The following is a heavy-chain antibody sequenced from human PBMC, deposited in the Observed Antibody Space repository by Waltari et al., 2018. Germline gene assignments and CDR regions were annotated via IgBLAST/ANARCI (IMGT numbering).Heavy chain of an antibody. D-gene: IGHD6-19*01. CDR3: ATSREVAGRNAFDI. V-gene: IGHV3-74*01. Sequence: EAQLVESGGGLVQPGGSLRLSCAASGFTFGTYWLHWFRQAPGKGLVWGSRIKRDGSASNYADSVQGRFTISRDNARDTLYLQMTSLRVEDTAVYYCATSREVAGRNAFDIWGQGTMVAVSS. J-gene: IGHJ3*02. CDR2: IKRDGSAS. CDR1: GFTFGTYW.